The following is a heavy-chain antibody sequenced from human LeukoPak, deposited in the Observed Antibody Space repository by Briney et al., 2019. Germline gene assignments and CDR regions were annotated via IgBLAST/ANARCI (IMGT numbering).Heavy chain of an antibody. V-gene: IGHV3-21*01. CDR2: ISSSSNSI. Sequence: PGRSLRLSCGASGFTFRSYTMNWVRQAPGKGLEWASSISSSSNSIYYADSVKGRFTISRDDAKNSLYLQMNSLRAEDTAVYYCARSSSGWLFDFWGQGTLVTVSS. J-gene: IGHJ4*02. CDR1: GFTFRSYT. CDR3: ARSSSGWLFDF. D-gene: IGHD6-19*01.